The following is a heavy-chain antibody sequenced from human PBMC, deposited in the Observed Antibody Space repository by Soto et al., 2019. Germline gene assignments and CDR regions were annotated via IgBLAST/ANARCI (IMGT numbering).Heavy chain of an antibody. J-gene: IGHJ3*02. Sequence: SETLSLTCRVSGGSISTYYWSWIRQAPGKRLEWLGYIFHSGATNYNPSLESRVTISVDTSKSQLPLRLTSVTAADTGVYYCARALMGSFDAFDIWGQGTTVTVSS. V-gene: IGHV4-59*01. CDR2: IFHSGAT. CDR3: ARALMGSFDAFDI. D-gene: IGHD3-16*01. CDR1: GGSISTYY.